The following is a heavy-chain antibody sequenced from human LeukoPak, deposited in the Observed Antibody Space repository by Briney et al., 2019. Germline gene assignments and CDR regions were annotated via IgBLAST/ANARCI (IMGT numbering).Heavy chain of an antibody. Sequence: PSETLSLTCSVSGGSIGKYHWTWIRQPPGKRLEWIGYVYYTGNLNYNPSLDHRVSLSIDTSKNQFSLSLSSVTAADTAVYYCARGRVVFTNAYFQHWGQGTLVIVSS. CDR3: ARGRVVFTNAYFQH. D-gene: IGHD2-8*01. CDR2: VYYTGNL. V-gene: IGHV4-59*12. CDR1: GGSIGKYH. J-gene: IGHJ1*01.